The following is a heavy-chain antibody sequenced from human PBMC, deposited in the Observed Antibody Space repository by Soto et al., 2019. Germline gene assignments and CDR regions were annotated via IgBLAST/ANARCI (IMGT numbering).Heavy chain of an antibody. CDR2: IIPIFGTA. D-gene: IGHD2-15*01. V-gene: IGHV1-69*13. CDR1: GGTFSSYA. CDR3: ARLGYCSGGSCYSAPYYYYGMDV. J-gene: IGHJ6*04. Sequence: EASVKVSCKASGGTFSSYAISWVRQAPGQGLEWMGGIIPIFGTANYAQKFQGRVTITADESTSTAYMELSSLRSEDTAVYYCARLGYCSGGSCYSAPYYYYGMDVRREGTTVTVSS.